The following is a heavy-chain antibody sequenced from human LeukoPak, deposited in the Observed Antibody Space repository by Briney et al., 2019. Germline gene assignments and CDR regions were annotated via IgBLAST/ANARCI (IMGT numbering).Heavy chain of an antibody. CDR1: GGSISSGSYY. D-gene: IGHD6-13*01. CDR2: IYTSGST. Sequence: SETLSLTCTVSGGSISSGSYYWSWIRQPAGKGLEWIGRIYTSGSTNYNPSLKSRVTISVDTSKSQFSLKLSSVTAADTAVYYCARRPIAAAALDYWGQGTLVTVSS. J-gene: IGHJ4*02. CDR3: ARRPIAAAALDY. V-gene: IGHV4-61*02.